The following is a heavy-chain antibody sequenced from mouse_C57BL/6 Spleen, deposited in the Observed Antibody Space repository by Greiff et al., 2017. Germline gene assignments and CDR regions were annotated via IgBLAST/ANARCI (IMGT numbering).Heavy chain of an antibody. D-gene: IGHD2-14*01. CDR3: ARREYDRNTYAMDY. V-gene: IGHV1-69*01. CDR1: GYTFTSYW. J-gene: IGHJ4*01. Sequence: VQLQQPGAELVMPGASVKLSCKASGYTFTSYWMHWVKQRPGQGLEWIGEIDPSDSCTNYNQKFKGKSTLTVDKSSSTAYMQLSSLTSDDSAVDYCARREYDRNTYAMDYWGQGTSVTVSA. CDR2: IDPSDSCT.